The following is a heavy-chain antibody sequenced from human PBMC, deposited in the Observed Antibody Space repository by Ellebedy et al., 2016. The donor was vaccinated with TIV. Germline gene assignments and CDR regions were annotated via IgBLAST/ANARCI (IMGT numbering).Heavy chain of an antibody. D-gene: IGHD1-26*01. V-gene: IGHV3-7*01. J-gene: IGHJ4*02. CDR2: IKQDGSEK. Sequence: GGSLRLSCAASGFTFSSYWMSWVRQAPGKGLEWVANIKQDGSEKYYVDSVKGRFTISRDNAKNSLYLQMNSLRAKDTAVYYCARDKVVGATLLDYWGQGTLVTVSS. CDR3: ARDKVVGATLLDY. CDR1: GFTFSSYW.